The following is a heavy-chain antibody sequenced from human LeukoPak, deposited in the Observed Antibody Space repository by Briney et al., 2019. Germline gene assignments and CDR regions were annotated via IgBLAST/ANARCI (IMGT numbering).Heavy chain of an antibody. J-gene: IGHJ4*02. V-gene: IGHV4-4*07. CDR3: ARGVVVITEYYFDY. CDR2: IYTSGST. Sequence: SDTLSLTCTVSGDSISRYYWSWIRQPAGKGLEWIGRIYTSGSTNYNPSLKSRVTISVDTSKNQFSLKLSSVTAADTAVYYCARGVVVITEYYFDYWGQGTLVTVSS. D-gene: IGHD3-22*01. CDR1: GDSISRYY.